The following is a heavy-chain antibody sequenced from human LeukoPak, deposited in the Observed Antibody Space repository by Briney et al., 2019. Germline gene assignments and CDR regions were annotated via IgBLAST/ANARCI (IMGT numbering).Heavy chain of an antibody. Sequence: GGSLRLSCAASGFTFSSYGMHWVRQAPGKGLEWVAVIWYDGSNKYYADSVKGRFTISRDNSKNTLYLQMNSLRAEDTAVYYCARGGPIYCSGDSCYPGDYWGQGALVTVSS. CDR2: IWYDGSNK. V-gene: IGHV3-33*01. D-gene: IGHD2-15*01. J-gene: IGHJ4*02. CDR1: GFTFSSYG. CDR3: ARGGPIYCSGDSCYPGDY.